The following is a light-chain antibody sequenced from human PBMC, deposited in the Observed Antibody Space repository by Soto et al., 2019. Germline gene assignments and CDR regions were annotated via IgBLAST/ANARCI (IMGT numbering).Light chain of an antibody. CDR2: AAS. J-gene: IGKJ4*01. V-gene: IGKV1-39*01. CDR3: QQSYSYPTT. CDR1: HSISTY. Sequence: DIQMTQSPSSLSASVGDRITITCRTSHSISTYLNWYQQKPGKAPKLLITAASSLQSGVPSRFSVRGSGTDFALTISSLHPEDFATYYCQQSYSYPTTFGGGTKVEIK.